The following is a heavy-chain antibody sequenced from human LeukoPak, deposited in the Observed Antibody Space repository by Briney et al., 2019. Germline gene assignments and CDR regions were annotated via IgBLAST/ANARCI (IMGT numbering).Heavy chain of an antibody. CDR2: ISYDGSNK. CDR3: ARSRPGDHGDAFDI. Sequence: GGSLRLSCAASGFTFSSYAMHWVRQAPGKGLEWVAVISYDGSNKYYADSVKGRFTISGDNSKNTLYLQMNSLRAEDTAVYYCARSRPGDHGDAFDIWGQGTMVTVSS. CDR1: GFTFSSYA. J-gene: IGHJ3*02. D-gene: IGHD1-14*01. V-gene: IGHV3-30-3*01.